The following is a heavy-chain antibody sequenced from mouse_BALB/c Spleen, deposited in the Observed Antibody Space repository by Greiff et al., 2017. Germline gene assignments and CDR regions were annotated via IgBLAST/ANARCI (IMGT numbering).Heavy chain of an antibody. J-gene: IGHJ2*01. V-gene: IGHV5-15*02. CDR1: GFTFSDYG. D-gene: IGHD1-1*01. CDR3: ARVYYGSSPYYFDY. CDR2: ISHLAYSI. Sequence: EVKVVESGGGLVKLGGSLKLSCAASGFTFSDYGMAWVRQAPGKGPEWVAFISHLAYSIYYADTVTGRFTISRENAKNTLYLEMSSLRSEDTAMYYCARVYYGSSPYYFDYWGQGTTLTVSA.